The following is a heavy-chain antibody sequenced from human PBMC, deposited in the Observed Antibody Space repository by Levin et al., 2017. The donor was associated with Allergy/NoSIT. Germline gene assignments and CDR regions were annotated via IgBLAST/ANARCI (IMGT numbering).Heavy chain of an antibody. Sequence: PSETLSLTCAVYGGSFSAYYWSWIRQPPGKGLEWIAEINHSGSTNYNPSLKSRVTISVDTSKSQFSLKLSSVTAADTAVYFCARGRGSWRLDGYNYFDYWGQGTLVTVSS. V-gene: IGHV4-34*01. CDR2: INHSGST. CDR1: GGSFSAYY. D-gene: IGHD5-24*01. J-gene: IGHJ4*02. CDR3: ARGRGSWRLDGYNYFDY.